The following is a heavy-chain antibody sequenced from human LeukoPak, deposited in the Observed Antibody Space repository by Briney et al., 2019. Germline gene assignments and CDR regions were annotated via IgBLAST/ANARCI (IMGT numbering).Heavy chain of an antibody. Sequence: GGSLRLSCAASGFTFSSYEMNWVRQAPGKGLEWVSYISSSGSTIYYADSVKGRFTISRDNAKNSLYLQMNSLRAEDTAVYYCARDQPTVTLYNWFDPWGQGTLVTVSS. CDR2: ISSSGSTI. CDR1: GFTFSSYE. D-gene: IGHD4-17*01. V-gene: IGHV3-48*03. J-gene: IGHJ5*02. CDR3: ARDQPTVTLYNWFDP.